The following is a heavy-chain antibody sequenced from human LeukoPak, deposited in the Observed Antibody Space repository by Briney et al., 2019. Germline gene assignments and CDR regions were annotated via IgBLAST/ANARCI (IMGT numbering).Heavy chain of an antibody. CDR3: AKTGTPWYYFDY. D-gene: IGHD1-1*01. CDR1: GFTFSDYY. CDR2: ISSSGSTI. J-gene: IGHJ4*02. Sequence: PGGSLRLSCVASGFTFSDYYMSWIRQAPGKGLEWVSYISSSGSTIYYADSVKGRFTISRDNSKNTLYLQMNSLRAEDTAVYYCAKTGTPWYYFDYWGQGTLVTVSS. V-gene: IGHV3-11*01.